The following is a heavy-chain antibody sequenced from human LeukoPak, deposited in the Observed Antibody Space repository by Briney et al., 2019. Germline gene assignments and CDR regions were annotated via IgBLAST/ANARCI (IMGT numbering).Heavy chain of an antibody. V-gene: IGHV1-24*01. CDR2: YEPEEGET. CDR3: VTHGPAGWFGP. CDR1: GYSLSDLS. D-gene: IGHD3-10*01. J-gene: IGHJ5*02. Sequence: ASVKVSCKVSGYSLSDLSIQWVRQVPGKGLEWMGGYEPEEGETIYAERFQGRVTMTEDPSTDTVNMVLSNLKLEDTAVYYCVTHGPAGWFGPWGQGTLVSVSS.